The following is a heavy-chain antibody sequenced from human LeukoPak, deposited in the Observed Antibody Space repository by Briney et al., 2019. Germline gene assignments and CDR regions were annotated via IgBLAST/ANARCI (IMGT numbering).Heavy chain of an antibody. CDR1: GFTFSNYW. CDR3: ARTRGLYMIVPKYYFDY. CDR2: IKQDGSEK. J-gene: IGHJ4*02. V-gene: IGHV3-7*01. D-gene: IGHD3-22*01. Sequence: PGGSLRLSCAASGFTFSNYWMSWVRQAPGKGLEWVANIKQDGSEKYYVDSVKGRFTISRDNAKNSLYLRMNSLRAEDTAVYYCARTRGLYMIVPKYYFDYWGQGTLVTVSS.